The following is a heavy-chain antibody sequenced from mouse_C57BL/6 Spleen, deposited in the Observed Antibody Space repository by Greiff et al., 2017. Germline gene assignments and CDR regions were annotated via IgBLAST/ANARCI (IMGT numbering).Heavy chain of an antibody. Sequence: QVQLKQSGAELVKPGASVKLSCKASGYTFTEYTIHWVKQRSGQGLEWIGWFYPGSGSIKYNEKFKDKATLTADKSSSTVYMELSRVTSEDSAVYVCARHEDRRGTAQATFAYWGQGTLVTVSA. V-gene: IGHV1-62-2*01. CDR2: FYPGSGSI. D-gene: IGHD3-2*02. CDR3: ARHEDRRGTAQATFAY. CDR1: GYTFTEYT. J-gene: IGHJ3*01.